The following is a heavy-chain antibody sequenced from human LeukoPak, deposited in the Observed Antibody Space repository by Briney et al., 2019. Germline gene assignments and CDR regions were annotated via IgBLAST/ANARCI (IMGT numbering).Heavy chain of an antibody. V-gene: IGHV1-24*01. Sequence: ASVKVSCKVSGDTLTELSMHWVRQAPGKGLEWMGGFDPEDGETIYAQKFQGRVTMTEDTSTDTAYMELSSLRSEDTAVYYCATAPIYCSSTSCYHLDYWGQGTLVTVSS. CDR3: ATAPIYCSSTSCYHLDY. D-gene: IGHD2-2*01. CDR2: FDPEDGET. CDR1: GDTLTELS. J-gene: IGHJ4*02.